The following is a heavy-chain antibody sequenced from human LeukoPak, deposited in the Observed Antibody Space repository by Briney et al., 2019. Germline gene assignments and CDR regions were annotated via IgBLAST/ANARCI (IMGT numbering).Heavy chain of an antibody. J-gene: IGHJ3*02. D-gene: IGHD2-2*02. CDR1: GYTFTSYY. V-gene: IGHV1-46*01. Sequence: ASVKVSCKASGYTFTSYYMHWVRQAPGQGLEWMGIISPSGGSTSYAQKFQGRVTMTRDTSTSTVYMELSSLRSEDTAVYYCARVYCSSTSCYSGAFDIWGQGTMVTVSS. CDR2: ISPSGGST. CDR3: ARVYCSSTSCYSGAFDI.